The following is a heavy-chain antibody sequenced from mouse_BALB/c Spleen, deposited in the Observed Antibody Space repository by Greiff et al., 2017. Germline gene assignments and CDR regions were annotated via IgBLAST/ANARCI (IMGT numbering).Heavy chain of an antibody. D-gene: IGHD1-1*01. Sequence: VQLQQSGAELVRPGALVKLSCKASGFNIKDYYMHWVKQRPEQGLEWIGWIDPENGNTIYDPKFQGKASITADTSSNTAYLQLSSLTSEDTAVYYCAPYNYGSRYALEDWGHGESDTASS. V-gene: IGHV14-1*02. CDR1: GFNIKDYY. J-gene: IGHJ4*01. CDR3: APYNYGSRYALED. CDR2: IDPENGNT.